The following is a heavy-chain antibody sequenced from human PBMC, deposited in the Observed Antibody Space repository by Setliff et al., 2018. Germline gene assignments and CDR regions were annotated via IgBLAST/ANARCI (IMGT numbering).Heavy chain of an antibody. D-gene: IGHD6-13*01. Sequence: ASVKVSCKASGYTFTGYYMHWVRQAPGQGLEWMGWINPNSGGTSYAQKFQGRVTMTRDTSISTAYMELSRLRSDDTAVYYCARGGGSSSWYDAFDIWGQGTMVTVSS. CDR1: GYTFTGYY. V-gene: IGHV1-2*02. CDR2: INPNSGGT. J-gene: IGHJ3*02. CDR3: ARGGGSSSWYDAFDI.